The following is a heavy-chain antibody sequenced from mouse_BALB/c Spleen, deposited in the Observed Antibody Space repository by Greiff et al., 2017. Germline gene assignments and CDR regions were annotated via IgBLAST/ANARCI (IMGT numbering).Heavy chain of an antibody. CDR2: IYPGDGDT. CDR1: GYTFTSYW. V-gene: IGHV1-87*01. J-gene: IGHJ3*01. CDR3: ARGADGFAY. Sequence: QVQLQQSGAELARPGASVKLSCKASGYTFTSYWMQWVKQRPGQGLEWIGAIYPGDGDTRYTQKFKGKATLTADKSSSTAYMQLSSLASEDSAVYYCARGADGFAYWGQGTLVTVSA.